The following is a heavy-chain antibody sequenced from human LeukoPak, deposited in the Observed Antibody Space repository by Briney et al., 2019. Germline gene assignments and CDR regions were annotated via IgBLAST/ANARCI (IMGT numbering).Heavy chain of an antibody. Sequence: GGSLRLSCAASGFSFSFFSMHWVRQAPGKGLEWVAIISFDGSNKYYADSVKGRFTISRGNSKNTLYVQLNSLRAEDTALYYCARNDYGTFYFDYWGQGTPVTVSS. CDR3: ARNDYGTFYFDY. CDR2: ISFDGSNK. J-gene: IGHJ4*02. V-gene: IGHV3-30*04. CDR1: GFSFSFFS. D-gene: IGHD4-17*01.